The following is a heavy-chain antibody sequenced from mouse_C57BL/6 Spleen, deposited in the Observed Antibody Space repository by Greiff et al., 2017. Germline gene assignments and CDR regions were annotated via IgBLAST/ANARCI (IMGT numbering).Heavy chain of an antibody. CDR2: VYPRDGST. J-gene: IGHJ2*01. V-gene: IGHV1-85*01. CDR3: ARSDYYGSTYYFDY. CDR1: GYTSTSYD. Sequence: QVQLKESGPELVKPGASVKLSCKASGYTSTSYDINWVKQRPGQGLEWIGWVYPRDGSTKYNEKFKGKATLTVDTSSSTAYMELHSLTSEDSAVYFCARSDYYGSTYYFDYWGQGTTLTVSS. D-gene: IGHD1-1*01.